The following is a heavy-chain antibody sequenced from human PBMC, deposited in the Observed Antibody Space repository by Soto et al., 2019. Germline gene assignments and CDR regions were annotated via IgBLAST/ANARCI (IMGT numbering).Heavy chain of an antibody. J-gene: IGHJ4*02. V-gene: IGHV3-30*18. CDR2: ISNDGSNE. CDR1: GFTFRWFG. D-gene: IGHD3-10*01. Sequence: GGSLRLSCAGSGFTFRWFGMNWVRQAPGKGLEWVARISNDGSNEYYVDSVKGRFTISRDNSKNTLYLQMDSLRAEDTAVYYCAKGEVRGIIPSYFDYWGLGTLVTSPQ. CDR3: AKGEVRGIIPSYFDY.